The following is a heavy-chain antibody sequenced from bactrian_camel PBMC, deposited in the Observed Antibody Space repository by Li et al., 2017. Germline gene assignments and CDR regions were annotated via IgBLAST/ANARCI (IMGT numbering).Heavy chain of an antibody. J-gene: IGHJ4*01. CDR1: GDTLSYYS. V-gene: IGHV3S63*01. D-gene: IGHD6*01. CDR2: IAGGDGST. Sequence: HVQLVESGGGSVQAGGSLRLSCAASGDTLSYYSLDWGWFRQAPGKEREGVAAIAGGDGSTYYADSVKGRFTISRDNAKNTVYLQMNSLKSEDTALYYCATDRIGGSCSYWGQGTQVTVS. CDR3: ATDRIGGSCSY.